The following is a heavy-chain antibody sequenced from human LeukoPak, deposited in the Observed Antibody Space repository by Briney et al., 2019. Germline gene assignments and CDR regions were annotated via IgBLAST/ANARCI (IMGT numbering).Heavy chain of an antibody. V-gene: IGHV3-30*04. D-gene: IGHD3-16*01. J-gene: IGHJ4*02. Sequence: GGSLRLSCAAPGFTFRHYAVHWVRQAPGRGLEWVAVLSFDGAHKYYAESVKGRFTISRDNSNNTLLLQMDSLRIEDTALYYCVRARAGGLDYWGQGTLVTVSS. CDR2: LSFDGAHK. CDR1: GFTFRHYA. CDR3: VRARAGGLDY.